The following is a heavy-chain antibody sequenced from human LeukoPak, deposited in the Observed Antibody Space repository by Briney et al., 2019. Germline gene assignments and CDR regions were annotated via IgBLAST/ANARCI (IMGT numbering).Heavy chain of an antibody. V-gene: IGHV5-51*07. CDR2: IYPGDSDT. D-gene: IGHD3-10*01. Sequence: GESLKISCKGSGYSFTSYWIGWVHQMPGKGLEWMGIIYPGDSDTRYSPSFQGQVTISADKSISTAYLQWSSLKASDTAMYYCASPYYYGSGSYGDAFDIWGQGTMVTVSS. CDR1: GYSFTSYW. J-gene: IGHJ3*02. CDR3: ASPYYYGSGSYGDAFDI.